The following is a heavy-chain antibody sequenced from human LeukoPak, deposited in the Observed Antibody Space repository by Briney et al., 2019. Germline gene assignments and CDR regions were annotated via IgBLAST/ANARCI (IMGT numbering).Heavy chain of an antibody. V-gene: IGHV1-24*01. CDR3: ATTSRYDFWSGYSNY. CDR1: GYTLTELS. Sequence: GASVTVSCKVSGYTLTELSMHWVRQAPGKGLEWMGGFDPEDGETIYAQKFQGRVTMTEDTSTDTAYMELSSLRSEDTAVYYCATTSRYDFWSGYSNYWGQGTLVTVSS. CDR2: FDPEDGET. D-gene: IGHD3-3*01. J-gene: IGHJ4*02.